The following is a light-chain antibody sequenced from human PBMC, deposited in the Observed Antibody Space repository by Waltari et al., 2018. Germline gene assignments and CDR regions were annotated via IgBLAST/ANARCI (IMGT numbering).Light chain of an antibody. J-gene: IGKJ4*01. V-gene: IGKV1-39*01. CDR1: QSISTH. CDR3: QQSLTTPAT. Sequence: TCRTSQSISTHLNWYQQKPGTAPKLLISAASTLEGGVPSRFSGSGSGTLFTLTITSLQPEDFATYYCQQSLTTPATFGGGTRLEIK. CDR2: AAS.